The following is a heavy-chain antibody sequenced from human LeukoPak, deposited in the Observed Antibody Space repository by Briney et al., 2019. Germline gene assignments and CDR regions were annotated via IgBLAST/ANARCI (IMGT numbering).Heavy chain of an antibody. CDR1: GFTFSNAW. Sequence: GGSLRLSRAASGFTFSNAWMSWVRQAPGKGLEWVGRIKSKTDGGTTDYAAPVKGRFTISRDDSKNTLYLQMNSLKTEDTAVYYCTTALRPILTGYYSSWYGYWGQGTLVTVSS. CDR3: TTALRPILTGYYSSWYGY. CDR2: IKSKTDGGTT. V-gene: IGHV3-15*01. D-gene: IGHD3-9*01. J-gene: IGHJ4*02.